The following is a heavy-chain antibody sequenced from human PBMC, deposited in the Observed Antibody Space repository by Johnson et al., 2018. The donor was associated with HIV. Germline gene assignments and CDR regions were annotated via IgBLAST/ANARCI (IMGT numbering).Heavy chain of an antibody. D-gene: IGHD3-10*01. CDR1: GFTFSSYA. J-gene: IGHJ3*02. Sequence: QVQLVESGGGVVQPGRSLRLSCAASGFTFSSYAMHWVRQAPCKGLEWVAVISYDGSNKYYADSVKGRFTNSRDNSKNTLYLQMNSLRAEDTAVYYCARDPFGALDGDAFDIWGQGTMVTVSS. CDR3: ARDPFGALDGDAFDI. V-gene: IGHV3-30*04. CDR2: ISYDGSNK.